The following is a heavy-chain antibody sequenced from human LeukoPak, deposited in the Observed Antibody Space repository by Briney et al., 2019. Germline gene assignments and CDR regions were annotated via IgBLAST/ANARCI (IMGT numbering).Heavy chain of an antibody. D-gene: IGHD3-10*01. Sequence: SETLSLTCTVSGGSISSGCYYWSWIRQPAGKGLEWIGRIYTSGSINYNSSLKSRVTISLDTSKNQFSLKLSSVTAADTAVYYCARELNLVRAVSYNWFDPWGQGTLVTVSS. CDR3: ARELNLVRAVSYNWFDP. CDR2: IYTSGSI. CDR1: GGSISSGCYY. V-gene: IGHV4-61*02. J-gene: IGHJ5*02.